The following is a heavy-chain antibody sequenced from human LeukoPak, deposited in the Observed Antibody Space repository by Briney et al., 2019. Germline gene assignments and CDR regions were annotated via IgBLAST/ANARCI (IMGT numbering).Heavy chain of an antibody. V-gene: IGHV4-34*01. CDR2: INHSGST. Sequence: NPSETLSLTCAVYGGSFSGYYWSWIRQPPGKGLEWIGEINHSGSTNYNPSLKSRVTISVDTSKNQFSLKLSSVTAADTAVYYCARAGDSSGYYHSSFDYWGQGTLVTVSS. CDR3: ARAGDSSGYYHSSFDY. J-gene: IGHJ4*02. CDR1: GGSFSGYY. D-gene: IGHD3-22*01.